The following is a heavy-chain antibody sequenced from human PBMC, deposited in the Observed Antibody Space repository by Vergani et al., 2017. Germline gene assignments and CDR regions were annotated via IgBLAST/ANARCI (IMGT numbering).Heavy chain of an antibody. J-gene: IGHJ4*02. V-gene: IGHV1-46*01. CDR1: GYTFPSYY. D-gene: IGHD3-22*01. CDR2: INPGGGRT. Sequence: QVQLVQSGAEVKKPGASVKVSCQASGYTFPSYYMHWVRQAPGQGREWMGIINPGGGRTSYAQKFQGRVTMTRDTSTSTVYMELSSLRFEDTAVYYCARDQRYDSSGYSFDYWGQGTLVTVSA. CDR3: ARDQRYDSSGYSFDY.